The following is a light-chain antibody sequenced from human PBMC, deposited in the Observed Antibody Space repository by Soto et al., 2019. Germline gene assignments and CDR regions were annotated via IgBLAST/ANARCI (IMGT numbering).Light chain of an antibody. J-gene: IGKJ5*01. Sequence: TQSPATLSVSPGERATLSCRASQSINFNLAWYQQTTGQAPRILIYGASTRATGLPARFRGIWSGTECTLILSRLQSEDSEVYYCQQYDNWPIAFGQGTRLEIK. CDR1: QSINFN. CDR2: GAS. CDR3: QQYDNWPIA. V-gene: IGKV3-15*01.